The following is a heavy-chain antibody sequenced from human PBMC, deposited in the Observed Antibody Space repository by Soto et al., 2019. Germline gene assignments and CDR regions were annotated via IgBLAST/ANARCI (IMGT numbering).Heavy chain of an antibody. D-gene: IGHD2-2*01. Sequence: SETLSLTCTVSGDSISGGASFWSWIRQPPGKGLEWIANVYYSGSSYYNPSLKSRLTISVDTTKNQFSLQLKAMTAADTAVYYCAKLSCTSSTCYFPGWFDPWGQGTLVTVSS. CDR3: AKLSCTSSTCYFPGWFDP. V-gene: IGHV4-30-4*01. CDR2: VYYSGSS. J-gene: IGHJ5*02. CDR1: GDSISGGASF.